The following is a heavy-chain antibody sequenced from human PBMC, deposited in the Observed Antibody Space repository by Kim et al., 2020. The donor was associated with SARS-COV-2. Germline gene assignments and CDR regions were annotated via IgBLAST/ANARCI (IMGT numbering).Heavy chain of an antibody. CDR2: IWYDGSNK. J-gene: IGHJ4*02. CDR3: AKVLGRFGGFDY. V-gene: IGHV3-33*06. CDR1: GFTFSSYG. Sequence: GGSLRLSCAASGFTFSSYGMHWVRQAPGKGLEWVAVIWYDGSNKYYADSVKGRFTISRDNSKNTLYLQMNSLRAEDTAVYYCAKVLGRFGGFDYWGQGTLVTVSS. D-gene: IGHD3-10*01.